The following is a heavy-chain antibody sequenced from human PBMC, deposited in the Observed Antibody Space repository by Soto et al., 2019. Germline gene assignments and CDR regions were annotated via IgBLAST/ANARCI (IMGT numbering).Heavy chain of an antibody. D-gene: IGHD6-19*01. CDR1: GFTFSSYA. J-gene: IGHJ6*02. V-gene: IGHV3-30-3*01. Sequence: QVQLVESGGGVVQPGRSLRLSCAASGFTFSSYAMHWVRQAPGKGLEWVAVISYDGSNKYYADSVKGRFTISRDNSKNTLYLQMNSLRAEDTAVYYCARGRLVGWEYYYYGMDVWGQGTTVTVSS. CDR3: ARGRLVGWEYYYYGMDV. CDR2: ISYDGSNK.